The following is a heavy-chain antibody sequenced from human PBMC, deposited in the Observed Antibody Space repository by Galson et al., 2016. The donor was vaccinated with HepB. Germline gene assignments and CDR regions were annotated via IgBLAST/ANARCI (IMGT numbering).Heavy chain of an antibody. CDR3: ATITDY. CDR2: ISYDGSNK. Sequence: VRQAPGKGLEWVAAISYDGSNKYYADSVKGRFTISRDNSKNTLYLQMNSLRAEDTAVYYCATITDYWGQGTLVTVSS. D-gene: IGHD1-14*01. J-gene: IGHJ4*02. V-gene: IGHV3-30*03.